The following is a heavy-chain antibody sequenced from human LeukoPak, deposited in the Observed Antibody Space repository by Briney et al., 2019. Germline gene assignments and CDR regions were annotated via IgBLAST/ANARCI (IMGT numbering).Heavy chain of an antibody. V-gene: IGHV5-51*01. CDR2: IYPGDSDT. J-gene: IGHJ4*02. CDR1: GYSFTSYW. Sequence: GASLKISRKSSGYSFTSYWIGWVRQMPGKGLEWIGIIYPGDSDTRYSPSFQGQVTISADKSISTAYLQWSSLKASDTAMYHCARAHSIELPSSEYYFDYWGQGTLVTVSS. CDR3: ARAHSIELPSSEYYFDY. D-gene: IGHD2/OR15-2a*01.